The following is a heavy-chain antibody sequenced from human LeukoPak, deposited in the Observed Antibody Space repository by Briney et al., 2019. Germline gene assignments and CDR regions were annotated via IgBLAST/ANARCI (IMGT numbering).Heavy chain of an antibody. V-gene: IGHV3-48*01. CDR3: ATEGYHRHDAFDI. J-gene: IGHJ3*02. CDR2: ISSSSTI. CDR1: GFTFSSYS. Sequence: GGSLRLSCAASGFTFSSYSMNWVRQAPGKGLEWVSYISSSSTIYYADSVKGRFTISRDNAKNSLYLQMNSLRAEDTAVYYCATEGYHRHDAFDIWGQGTMVTVSS. D-gene: IGHD5-18*01.